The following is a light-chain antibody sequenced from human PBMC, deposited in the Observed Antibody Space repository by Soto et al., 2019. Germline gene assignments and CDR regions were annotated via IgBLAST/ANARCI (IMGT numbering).Light chain of an antibody. J-gene: IGKJ2*01. V-gene: IGKV1-27*01. CDR3: QKYNSAPYT. Sequence: DIHMTQSPSSLSASVGDRVTITCRASQGISNYLAWYQQKTGKVPNLLIYAASTLQSGVPSRFSGGGSGTDFTLTINSLQPEDGATYYCQKYNSAPYTFGQGTRLEI. CDR1: QGISNY. CDR2: AAS.